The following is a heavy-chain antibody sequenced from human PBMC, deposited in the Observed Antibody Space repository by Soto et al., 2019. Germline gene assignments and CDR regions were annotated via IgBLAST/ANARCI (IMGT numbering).Heavy chain of an antibody. Sequence: XSVKVSCKASVYTFTSYGISWVRQAPGQGLEWMGWISAYNGNTNYAQKLQGRVTMTTDTSTSTAYMELRSLRSDDTAVYYCARVGTAITIFGVVPRGPFDSWGQGTLVTVSS. CDR1: VYTFTSYG. CDR3: ARVGTAITIFGVVPRGPFDS. D-gene: IGHD3-3*01. V-gene: IGHV1-18*01. J-gene: IGHJ4*02. CDR2: ISAYNGNT.